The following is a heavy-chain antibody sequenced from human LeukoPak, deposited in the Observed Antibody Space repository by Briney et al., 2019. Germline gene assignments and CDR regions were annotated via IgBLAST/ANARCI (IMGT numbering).Heavy chain of an antibody. J-gene: IGHJ5*02. CDR2: IYYSGST. D-gene: IGHD3-10*01. CDR3: ARVSSYYGSGSYYAGWFDP. CDR1: GGSISSYY. Sequence: SETLSLTCTVSGGSISSYYWSWIRQPPGKGLEGIGYIYYSGSTNYNPSLKRRVTISVDTSKNQFSLKLSSVTAADTVVYYCARVSSYYGSGSYYAGWFDPWGQGTLVTVSS. V-gene: IGHV4-59*01.